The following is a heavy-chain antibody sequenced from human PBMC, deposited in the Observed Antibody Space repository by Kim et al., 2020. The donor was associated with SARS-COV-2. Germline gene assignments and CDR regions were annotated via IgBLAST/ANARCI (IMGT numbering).Heavy chain of an antibody. CDR2: T. CDR3: ARVSPVYGMDV. Sequence: TTYNPTLKSRVTISVDTSKNQFSLKLSSVTAADTAVYYCARVSPVYGMDVWGQGTTVTVSS. V-gene: IGHV4-34*01. J-gene: IGHJ6*02.